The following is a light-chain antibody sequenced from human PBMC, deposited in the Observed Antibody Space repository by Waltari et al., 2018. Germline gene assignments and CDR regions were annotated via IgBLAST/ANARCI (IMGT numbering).Light chain of an antibody. V-gene: IGLV3-21*02. CDR2: DDS. J-gene: IGLJ2*01. Sequence: SYILTPPPSVSVAPGQAASRTCGGADIGGRSVHWYQQRPGQAPILIVFDDSDRPSGIPERFSGSRSGNTATLTISRVEAGDEADYFCHLWDGLLDHVVFGGGTKLTVL. CDR3: HLWDGLLDHVV. CDR1: DIGGRS.